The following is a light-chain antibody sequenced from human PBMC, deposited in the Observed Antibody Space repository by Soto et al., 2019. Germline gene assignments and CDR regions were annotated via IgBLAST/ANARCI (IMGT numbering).Light chain of an antibody. J-gene: IGKJ1*01. CDR1: QSVSSN. V-gene: IGKV3-15*01. CDR2: GAS. CDR3: QQYGSSWT. Sequence: EIVMTQSPATLSVSPGERATLSCRASQSVSSNLAWYQQKPGQAPRLLIYGASTRATGIPARFSGSGSGTEFTLTISRLEPEDFAVYSCQQYGSSWTFGQGTKVEIK.